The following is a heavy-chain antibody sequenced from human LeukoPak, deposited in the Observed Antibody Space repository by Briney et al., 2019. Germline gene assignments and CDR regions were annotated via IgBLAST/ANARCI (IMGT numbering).Heavy chain of an antibody. CDR3: AKSHDSSGSDY. V-gene: IGHV3-23*01. CDR1: GFTFSSYV. J-gene: IGHJ4*02. CDR2: ISGSGGST. D-gene: IGHD3-22*01. Sequence: PGGSLRLSCAASGFTFSSYVMSWVRQAPGKGLEWVSAISGSGGSTYYADSVKGRFTISRDNSKDTLYMQMNSLRAEDTAVYYCAKSHDSSGSDYWGQGTLVTVSS.